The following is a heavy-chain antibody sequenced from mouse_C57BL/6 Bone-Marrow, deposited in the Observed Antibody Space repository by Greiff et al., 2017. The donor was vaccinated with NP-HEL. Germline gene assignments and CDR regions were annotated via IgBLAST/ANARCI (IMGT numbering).Heavy chain of an antibody. CDR2: IWSGGST. CDR3: AAGGAWFAY. CDR1: GFSLTSYG. V-gene: IGHV2-2*01. Sequence: QVQLQQSGPGLVQPSQSLSIPCTVSGFSLTSYGVHWVRQSPGKGLEWLGVIWSGGSTDYNAAFISRLSISKDNSKSQVFLKMNSLQTDYTAMYYCAAGGAWFAYWGQGTLVTVSA. J-gene: IGHJ3*01.